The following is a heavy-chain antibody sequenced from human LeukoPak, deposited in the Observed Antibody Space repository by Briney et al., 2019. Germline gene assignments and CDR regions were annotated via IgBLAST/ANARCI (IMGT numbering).Heavy chain of an antibody. CDR1: GFTFSSYA. J-gene: IGHJ6*02. CDR3: ARVVRGVLNYYYYYGMDV. Sequence: GGSLRLSCVASGFTFSSYAMSWVRQAPGKGLEWVSAISGSGGSTYYADSVKGRFTISRDNSKNTLYLQMNSLRAEDTAVYYCARVVRGVLNYYYYYGMDVWGQGTTVTVSS. CDR2: ISGSGGST. D-gene: IGHD3-10*01. V-gene: IGHV3-23*01.